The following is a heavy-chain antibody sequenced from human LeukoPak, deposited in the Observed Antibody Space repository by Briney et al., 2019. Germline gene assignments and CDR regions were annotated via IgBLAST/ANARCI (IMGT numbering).Heavy chain of an antibody. CDR1: GFMFDDYD. CDR2: INWNAGST. V-gene: IGHV3-20*04. D-gene: IGHD2-21*01. CDR3: ARVFKYSMSGYYFDY. Sequence: GGSLRLSCAASGFMFDDYDMTWVRQAPGKGLEWVSGINWNAGSTAYADSVKGRFTISRDNAKNSLYPQMSSLRAEDTALYYCARVFKYSMSGYYFDYWGQGALVTVSS. J-gene: IGHJ4*02.